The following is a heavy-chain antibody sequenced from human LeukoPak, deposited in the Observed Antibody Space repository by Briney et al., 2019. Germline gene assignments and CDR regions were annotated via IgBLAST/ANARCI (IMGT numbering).Heavy chain of an antibody. V-gene: IGHV4-34*01. CDR1: GGSFSGYY. CDR3: ASYSSSLAYNWFDP. CDR2: INHSGST. J-gene: IGHJ5*02. Sequence: SETLSLTCAVYGGSFSGYYWSWIRQSPGKGLEWIGEINHSGSTNYNPSLKSRVTISVDTSKNQFSLKLSSVTAADTAVYYCASYSSSLAYNWFDPWGQGTLVTVSS. D-gene: IGHD6-13*01.